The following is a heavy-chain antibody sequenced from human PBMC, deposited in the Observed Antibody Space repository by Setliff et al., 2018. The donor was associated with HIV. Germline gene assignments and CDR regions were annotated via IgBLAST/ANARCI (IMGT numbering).Heavy chain of an antibody. J-gene: IGHJ4*02. V-gene: IGHV4-59*01. Sequence: SETLSLTCTVSGVSIENNFWSWFRQPPGKGLEWIGYISYTGSTNYDPSLKSRLTIVADTSKSQFSLKLTSVTAADTAVYYCARGAYVKMNDCFDYWGRGTLVTVSS. CDR1: GVSIENNF. D-gene: IGHD3-16*01. CDR3: ARGAYVKMNDCFDY. CDR2: ISYTGST.